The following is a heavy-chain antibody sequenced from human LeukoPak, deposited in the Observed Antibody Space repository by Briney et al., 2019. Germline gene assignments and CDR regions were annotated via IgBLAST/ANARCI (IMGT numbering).Heavy chain of an antibody. CDR2: IYTSGST. D-gene: IGHD3-9*01. V-gene: IGHV4-61*02. CDR1: GGSISSGSYY. J-gene: IGHJ4*02. CDR3: ARAVGNYDILTGYYYSPPLFPHFDY. Sequence: SETLSLTCTVSGGSISSGSYYWSWIRQPAGKGLEWIGRIYTSGSTNYNPSLKSRVTISVDKSKNQFSLKLSSVTAADTAVYYCARAVGNYDILTGYYYSPPLFPHFDYWGQGTLVTVSS.